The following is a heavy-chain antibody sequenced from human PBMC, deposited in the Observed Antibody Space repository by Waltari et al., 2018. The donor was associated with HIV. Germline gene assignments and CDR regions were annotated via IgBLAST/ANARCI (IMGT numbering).Heavy chain of an antibody. D-gene: IGHD2-21*02. CDR1: GGTFSSYA. CDR3: ARIAYCGGDCPSNAFDI. CDR2: IIPSFGTA. V-gene: IGHV1-69*01. Sequence: QVQLVQSGAEVKKPGSSVKVSCKASGGTFSSYAISWVRQAPGQGLEWMGGIIPSFGTANYAQKFQGRVTITADESTSTAYMELSSLRSEDTAVYYCARIAYCGGDCPSNAFDIWGQGTMVTVSS. J-gene: IGHJ3*02.